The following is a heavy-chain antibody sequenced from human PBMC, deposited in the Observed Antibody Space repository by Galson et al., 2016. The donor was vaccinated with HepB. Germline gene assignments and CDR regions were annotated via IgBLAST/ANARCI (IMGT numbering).Heavy chain of an antibody. CDR1: GYSISSGYY. Sequence: SETLYLTCTVSGYSISSGYYWGWIRQPPGKGLEWIGSIYHSGSTYYNPSLKSRVTISVDTSKNQFSLKLSPVTAADTAVYYCAREGTTVVPNWFDPWGQGTLVTVSS. CDR2: IYHSGST. D-gene: IGHD4-23*01. V-gene: IGHV4-38-2*02. J-gene: IGHJ5*02. CDR3: AREGTTVVPNWFDP.